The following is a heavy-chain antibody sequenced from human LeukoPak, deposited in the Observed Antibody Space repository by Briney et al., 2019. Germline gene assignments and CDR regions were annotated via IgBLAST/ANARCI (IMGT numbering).Heavy chain of an antibody. Sequence: PSETLSLTCTVSGGSISSGGYYWRWLRQHPGRGLEWIGYIYYSGSTYYNPSLKSRVTISVDTSKNRFSLKLSSVTAADTAVYYCARRVMAYCGGDCYPDAFDIWGQGTMVTVSS. D-gene: IGHD2-21*02. V-gene: IGHV4-31*03. CDR1: GGSISSGGYY. CDR3: ARRVMAYCGGDCYPDAFDI. CDR2: IYYSGST. J-gene: IGHJ3*02.